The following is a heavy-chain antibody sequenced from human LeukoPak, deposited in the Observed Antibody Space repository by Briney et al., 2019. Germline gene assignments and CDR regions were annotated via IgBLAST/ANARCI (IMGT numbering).Heavy chain of an antibody. CDR3: ARAGVMGGFDI. J-gene: IGHJ3*02. CDR2: INGDGGDT. D-gene: IGHD2-21*01. CDR1: GFTFRSYY. V-gene: IGHV3-74*01. Sequence: GGSLRLSCAASGFTFRSYYMHWVRQAPGKGLVWVSRINGDGGDTNHADSVKGRFTISRDNAKNTLYLQMNSLRAEDTAVYYCARAGVMGGFDIWGHGTMVTVSS.